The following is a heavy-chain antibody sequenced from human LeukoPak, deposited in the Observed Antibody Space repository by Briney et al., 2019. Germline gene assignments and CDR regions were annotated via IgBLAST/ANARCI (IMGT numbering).Heavy chain of an antibody. CDR2: INTNTGNP. CDR1: GYTFTSYA. CDR3: ARGGALLFHYYYYMDV. J-gene: IGHJ6*03. Sequence: ASVTVSCKASGYTFTSYAMNWVRQAPGQGLEWMGWINTNTGNPTYAQGFTGRFVFSLDTSVSTAYLQISSLKAEDTAVYYCARGGALLFHYYYYMDVWGKGTTVTVSS. V-gene: IGHV7-4-1*02. D-gene: IGHD1-26*01.